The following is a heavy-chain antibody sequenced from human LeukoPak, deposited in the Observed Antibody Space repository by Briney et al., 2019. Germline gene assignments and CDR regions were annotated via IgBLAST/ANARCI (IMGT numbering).Heavy chain of an antibody. CDR3: ARGSYGDYYFDY. D-gene: IGHD4-17*01. CDR1: GFTFSSYW. Sequence: PGGSLRLSCAASGFTFSSYWMHWVRQAPGKGLAWVSRINSDGSSTSYADSVKGRFTISRDNAKNTLYLQMNSLRAEDTAVYYCARGSYGDYYFDYWGQGTLVTVSS. V-gene: IGHV3-74*01. J-gene: IGHJ4*02. CDR2: INSDGSST.